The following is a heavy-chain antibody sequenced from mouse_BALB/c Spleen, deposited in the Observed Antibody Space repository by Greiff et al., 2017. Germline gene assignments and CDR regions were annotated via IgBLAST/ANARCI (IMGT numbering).Heavy chain of an antibody. D-gene: IGHD2-1*01. J-gene: IGHJ1*01. Sequence: EVQLQESGPGLVKPSQSLSLTCSVTGYSITSGYYWNWIRQFPGNKLEWMGYISYDGSNNYNPSLKNRISITRDTSKNQFFLKLNSVTTEDTATYYCAREDYGNYWYFDVWGAGTTVTVSS. CDR2: ISYDGSN. CDR1: GYSITSGYY. V-gene: IGHV3-6*02. CDR3: AREDYGNYWYFDV.